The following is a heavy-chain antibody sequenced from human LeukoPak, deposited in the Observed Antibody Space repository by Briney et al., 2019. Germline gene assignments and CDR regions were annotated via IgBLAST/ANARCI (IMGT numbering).Heavy chain of an antibody. J-gene: IGHJ6*03. V-gene: IGHV3-7*01. CDR3: ARDAQYYDLWSGYYYYMDV. D-gene: IGHD3-3*01. CDR1: GFTFSSYW. Sequence: PGGSLRLSCAASGFTFSSYWMSWVRQAPGKGLEWVANIKQDGSEKYYVDSVKGRFTISRDNAKNSLYLQMNSLRAEDTAVYYCARDAQYYDLWSGYYYYMDVWGKGTTVTVSS. CDR2: IKQDGSEK.